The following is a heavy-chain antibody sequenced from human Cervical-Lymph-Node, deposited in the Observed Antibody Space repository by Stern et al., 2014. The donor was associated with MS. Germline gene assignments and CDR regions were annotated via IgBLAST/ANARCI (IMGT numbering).Heavy chain of an antibody. D-gene: IGHD6-6*01. V-gene: IGHV1-69*01. Sequence: VQLVQSGAEVKKPGSSVKVSCKASGGTFNTNVISWVRQAPGQGLEWMGGIIPIFGTALYAQKFQGRVTITENESTRAVYMELSSLRSEDTAFYYCARAAYSTSSYNYWGQGTLVIVSS. CDR2: IIPIFGTA. CDR3: ARAAYSTSSYNY. J-gene: IGHJ4*02. CDR1: GGTFNTNV.